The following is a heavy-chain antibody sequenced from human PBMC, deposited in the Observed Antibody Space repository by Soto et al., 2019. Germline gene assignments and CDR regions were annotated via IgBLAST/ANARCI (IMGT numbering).Heavy chain of an antibody. CDR1: GGSISSYY. J-gene: IGHJ1*01. CDR3: AREVRPLAAVAGGNFQH. D-gene: IGHD6-19*01. CDR2: TYYRSKWYN. V-gene: IGHV6-1*01. Sequence: PSETLSLTCTVSGGSISSYYWNWIRQSPSRGLEWLGRTYYRSKWYNDYAVSVKSRITINPDTSKNQFSLQLNSVTPEDTAVYYCAREVRPLAAVAGGNFQHWGQGTLVTVSS.